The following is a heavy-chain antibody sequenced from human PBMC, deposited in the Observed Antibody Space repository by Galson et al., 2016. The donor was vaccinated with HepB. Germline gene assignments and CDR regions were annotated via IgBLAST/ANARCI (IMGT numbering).Heavy chain of an antibody. CDR1: TVNFIRYW. CDR3: AIFYFDSGSYYNPDY. V-gene: IGHV5-10-1*01. CDR2: IDPSDSYT. J-gene: IGHJ4*02. D-gene: IGHD3-10*01. Sequence: QSGAEVKKPGESLRISCQGSTVNFIRYWISWVRQMPGKGLEWMGRIDPSDSYTKHSPSFQGHVTISLDKSISTAYLQWSSLKASDTAMYYCAIFYFDSGSYYNPDYWGQGTLVTVSS.